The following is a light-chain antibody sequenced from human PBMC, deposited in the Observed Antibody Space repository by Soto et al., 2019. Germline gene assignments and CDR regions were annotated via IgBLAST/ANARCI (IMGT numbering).Light chain of an antibody. J-gene: IGKJ1*01. CDR2: DAS. CDR3: QQRSDWPGT. V-gene: IGKV3-11*01. Sequence: IVLTQSPATLSLSPGERATLSCRASESVSRSLAWYQQKPGQAPRLLIYDASNRATDIPARFSGSGSGTDFTLTISSLEPEDFAVYYCQQRSDWPGTFGQGTKVEI. CDR1: ESVSRS.